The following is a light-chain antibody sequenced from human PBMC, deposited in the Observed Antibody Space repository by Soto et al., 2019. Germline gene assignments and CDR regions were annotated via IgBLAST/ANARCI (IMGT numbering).Light chain of an antibody. CDR3: QQRSNWPLT. CDR1: QSVSSY. CDR2: DAS. V-gene: IGKV3-11*01. J-gene: IGKJ4*01. Sequence: EIVLTQSPATLSLSPGERATLSCRASQSVSSYLAWYQQKPGQAPRLLIYDASNRATGIPARFSGSASGTDFTLTISSLEPEDLAVYYCQQRSNWPLTFGGGTKVEIK.